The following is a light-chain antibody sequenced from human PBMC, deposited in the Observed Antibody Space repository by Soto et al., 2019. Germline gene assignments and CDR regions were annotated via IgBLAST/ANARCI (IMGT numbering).Light chain of an antibody. CDR2: AAS. CDR1: QDISND. Sequence: AIQMTQSPSSLPASVGDRVTITCRASQDISNDLGWYQQKPGKAPKLLIYAASTLHSGVPSRFSGSGSGTDFTLTISSLQPEDFATYYCLHDYNYPRTFGQGTKVEIK. CDR3: LHDYNYPRT. J-gene: IGKJ1*01. V-gene: IGKV1-6*01.